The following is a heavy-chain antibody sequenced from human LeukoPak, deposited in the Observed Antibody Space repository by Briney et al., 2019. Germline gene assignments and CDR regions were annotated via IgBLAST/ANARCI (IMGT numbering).Heavy chain of an antibody. V-gene: IGHV4-30-2*01. CDR1: GGSISSGGYY. J-gene: IGHJ4*02. CDR3: ARDPDGIDY. Sequence: SETLSLTCTVSGGSISSGGYYWSWIRQPPGKGLEWIGYIYHSGSTYYNPSLKSRVTISVDRSKNQFSLKLSSVTATDTAVYYCARDPDGIDYWGQGTLVTVSS. D-gene: IGHD1-14*01. CDR2: IYHSGST.